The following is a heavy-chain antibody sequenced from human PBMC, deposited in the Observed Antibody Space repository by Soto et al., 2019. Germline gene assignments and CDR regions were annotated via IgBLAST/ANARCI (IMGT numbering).Heavy chain of an antibody. CDR2: IKQDGSKK. CDR1: GFTLSMYW. CDR3: ARDVSPGSSSLYLDAFDI. D-gene: IGHD6-13*01. V-gene: IGHV3-7*05. J-gene: IGHJ3*02. Sequence: EVQLEESGGGLVQPGGSLRLSCAASGFTLSMYWMTWVRQAPGRGLEWVANIKQDGSKKSYLDSVRGRSTISRDNVRNSLYLQMDSLRAEDTALYYCARDVSPGSSSLYLDAFDIWGQGTRVIVSS.